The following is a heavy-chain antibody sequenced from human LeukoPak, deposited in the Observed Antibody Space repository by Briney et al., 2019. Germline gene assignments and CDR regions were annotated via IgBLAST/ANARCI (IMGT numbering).Heavy chain of an antibody. Sequence: GGSLRLSCAASGFTFSSYEMNWVRQAPGKGLEWVAFIRYDGSNKYYADSVKGRFTISRDNSKNTLYLQMNSLRAEDTAVYYCAKDRDSDGYTSYFDYWGQGTLVTVSS. V-gene: IGHV3-30*02. D-gene: IGHD5-24*01. CDR1: GFTFSSYE. CDR3: AKDRDSDGYTSYFDY. CDR2: IRYDGSNK. J-gene: IGHJ4*02.